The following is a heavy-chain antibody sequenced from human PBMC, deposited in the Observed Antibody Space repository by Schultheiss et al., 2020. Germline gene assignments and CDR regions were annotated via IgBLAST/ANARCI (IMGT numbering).Heavy chain of an antibody. Sequence: GESLKISCAASGFTFGDYAMHWVRQAPGKGLEWVSAISGSGGSTYYADSVKGRFTISRDNSKNTLYLQMNSLRAEDTAVYYCAKGYSNYYYYYMDVWGKGTTVTVSS. CDR3: AKGYSNYYYYYMDV. CDR2: ISGSGGST. D-gene: IGHD4-11*01. J-gene: IGHJ6*03. V-gene: IGHV3-23*01. CDR1: GFTFGDYA.